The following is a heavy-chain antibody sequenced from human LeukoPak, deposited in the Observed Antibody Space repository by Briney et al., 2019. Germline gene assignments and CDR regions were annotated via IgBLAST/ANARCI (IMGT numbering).Heavy chain of an antibody. V-gene: IGHV3-66*01. CDR1: GFTVSSNY. Sequence: PGGSLRLSCAASGFTVSSNYMSWVRQAPGKGLEWVSVIYSGGSTYYADSVKGRFTISRDNSKNTLYLQMNSLRAEDTAVYYCARDRREVVVVKKSRKKYYYYYGMDVWGQGTTVTVSS. J-gene: IGHJ6*02. D-gene: IGHD2-21*01. CDR2: IYSGGST. CDR3: ARDRREVVVVKKSRKKYYYYYGMDV.